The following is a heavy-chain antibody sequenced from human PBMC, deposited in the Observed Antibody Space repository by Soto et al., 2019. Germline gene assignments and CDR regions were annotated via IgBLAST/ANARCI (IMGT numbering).Heavy chain of an antibody. J-gene: IGHJ5*02. CDR2: INHSGST. CDR1: GGSFSGPN. CDR3: ARGWGFGFDP. Sequence: QVQLQQWGAGLLKPSETLSLACAVYGGSFSGPNWSWIRQPPGKGLEWIGEINHSGSTNYNPSLKSRVTISIAMSMNQYSLKVSSVTAADTAVYYCARGWGFGFDPWGQGILVTVSS. V-gene: IGHV4-34*01. D-gene: IGHD3-10*01.